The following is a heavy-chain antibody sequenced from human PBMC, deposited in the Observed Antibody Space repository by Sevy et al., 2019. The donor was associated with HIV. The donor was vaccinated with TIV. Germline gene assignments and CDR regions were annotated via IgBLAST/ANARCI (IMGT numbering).Heavy chain of an antibody. V-gene: IGHV3-74*01. J-gene: IGHJ5*02. CDR2: INIDGSST. CDR1: GFTFSSYW. D-gene: IGHD3-22*01. CDR3: ARTFTRWGPTYYYDSSGSWGWFDP. Sequence: GGSLRLSCAASGFTFSSYWMHWVRQAPGKGLVWVSRINIDGSSTSYSDSVKGRFTISRDNAKNTLYLQMNSLRAEDTAVYYCARTFTRWGPTYYYDSSGSWGWFDPWGQGTLVTVSS.